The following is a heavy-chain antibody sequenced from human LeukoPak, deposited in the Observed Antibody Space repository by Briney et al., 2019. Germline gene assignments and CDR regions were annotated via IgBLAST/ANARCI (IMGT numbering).Heavy chain of an antibody. CDR2: ISVSGGSA. CDR1: GFTFSSYA. Sequence: GGSLRLSCAASGFTFSSYAMSWVRQAPGEGLEWGSGISVSGGSAYYADSVKGRFTISRDNSKTTLYVQMNSLRAEDTAVYYCAKDRLKYSSRQIDYWGQGTLVSVSS. V-gene: IGHV3-23*01. J-gene: IGHJ4*02. D-gene: IGHD6-13*01. CDR3: AKDRLKYSSRQIDY.